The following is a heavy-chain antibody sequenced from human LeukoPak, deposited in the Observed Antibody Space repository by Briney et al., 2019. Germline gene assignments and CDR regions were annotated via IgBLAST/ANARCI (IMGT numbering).Heavy chain of an antibody. J-gene: IGHJ4*02. CDR1: GLTFSAYT. D-gene: IGHD4-17*01. CDR2: ISSSSSYI. CDR3: ASLPMTTVTTGTDY. V-gene: IGHV3-21*01. Sequence: GGSLRLSCAASGLTFSAYTMNWVRQAPGKGLEWVSSISSSSSYIYYADSVKGRFAISRDNAKNSLYLQMNSLRAEDSAVYFCASLPMTTVTTGTDYWGQRTLVTVSS.